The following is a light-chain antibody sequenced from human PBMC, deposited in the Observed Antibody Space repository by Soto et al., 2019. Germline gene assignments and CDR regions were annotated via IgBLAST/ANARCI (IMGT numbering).Light chain of an antibody. J-gene: IGLJ1*01. CDR2: GNS. CDR3: QSYDSSLSGYV. Sequence: QSVLTQPPSVSGAPGQRVTISCTGSSSNIGAGYGVHWYQQLPGTAPKLLIYGNSNRPSGVPDRFFGSKSGTSASLAITGLQAEDEADYSCQSYDSSLSGYVFGTGTKLTVL. CDR1: SSNIGAGYG. V-gene: IGLV1-40*01.